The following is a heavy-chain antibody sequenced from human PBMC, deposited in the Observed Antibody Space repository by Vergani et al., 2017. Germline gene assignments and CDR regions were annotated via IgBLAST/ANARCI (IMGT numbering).Heavy chain of an antibody. Sequence: QVQLVQSGAEVKKPGSSVKVSCKASGGTFSSYAISWVRQAPGQGLEWMRRIIPILGIANYAQKFQGRVTITADKSTSTAYMELSSLRSEDTAVYYCARVGYCSGGSCYSNWGQGTLVTVSS. CDR3: ARVGYCSGGSCYSN. V-gene: IGHV1-69*04. CDR2: IIPILGIA. CDR1: GGTFSSYA. D-gene: IGHD2-15*01. J-gene: IGHJ4*02.